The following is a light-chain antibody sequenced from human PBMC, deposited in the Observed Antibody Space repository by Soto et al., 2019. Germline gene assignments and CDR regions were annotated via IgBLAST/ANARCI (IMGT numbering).Light chain of an antibody. CDR2: GAS. J-gene: IGKJ1*01. Sequence: DIQLTQCPSSLSASVGGTVTITCQASQDISKSVNLFQQVPGRAPKLLICGASNVEAGVSSRIRGRGSGTDFSFTITSLQPEDIATDYCQQYDNLPPWTLGQVTKVDIK. V-gene: IGKV1-33*01. CDR3: QQYDNLPPWT. CDR1: QDISKS.